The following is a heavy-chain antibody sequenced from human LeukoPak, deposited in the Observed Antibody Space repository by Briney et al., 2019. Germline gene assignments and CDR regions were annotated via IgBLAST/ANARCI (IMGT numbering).Heavy chain of an antibody. D-gene: IGHD6-19*01. Sequence: ASVKVSCKASSYTFTNYAISWVRQAPGQGLEWMGWISAYNGNTNYAQKLQGRVTMTTDTSTSTAYMELRSLRSDDTAVYYCARGHRYNIYSSGWPELDPWGQGTLVTVSS. J-gene: IGHJ5*02. CDR2: ISAYNGNT. V-gene: IGHV1-18*01. CDR3: ARGHRYNIYSSGWPELDP. CDR1: SYTFTNYA.